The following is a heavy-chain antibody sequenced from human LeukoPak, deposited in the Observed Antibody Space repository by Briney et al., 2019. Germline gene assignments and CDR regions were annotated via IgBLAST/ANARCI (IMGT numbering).Heavy chain of an antibody. CDR3: ARGRYYYGSGNA. J-gene: IGHJ5*02. CDR2: MNPNSGNT. CDR1: GYTFTSYD. V-gene: IGHV1-8*03. Sequence: GASVKVSCKASGYTFTSYDINWVRQATGQGLEWMGWMNPNSGNTGYAQKFQGRVTITRNISISTAYMELSSLRSEDTAVYYCARGRYYYGSGNAWGQGTLVTVSS. D-gene: IGHD3-10*01.